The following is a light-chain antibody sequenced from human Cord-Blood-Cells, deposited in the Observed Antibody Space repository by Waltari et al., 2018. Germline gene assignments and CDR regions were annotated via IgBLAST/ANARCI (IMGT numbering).Light chain of an antibody. V-gene: IGLV2-14*01. J-gene: IGLJ2*01. CDR3: SSYTSSSALKV. CDR2: DVS. CDR1: SSDVGGYNY. Sequence: QSALTQPASVSGSPGPSITISCTGTSSDVGGYNYVYWYRQHPGKAPKHMIYDVSNRPSGVSKRFSGSKSGNTASLNISGLQAEDEADYYCSSYTSSSALKVFGGGTKLTVL.